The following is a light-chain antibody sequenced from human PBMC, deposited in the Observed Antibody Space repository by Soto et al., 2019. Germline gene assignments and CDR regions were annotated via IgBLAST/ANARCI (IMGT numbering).Light chain of an antibody. CDR2: AAS. CDR1: QGIRND. Sequence: DIQMTRSPSSLSASVGDRVTITCRASQGIRNDLGWYQQKPAKAPKRLISAASTLHSGVPSRFSGSGSGTEVTLPISNLQPEDCATYYCLHDNSYPRTFGQGTRLEIK. CDR3: LHDNSYPRT. J-gene: IGKJ2*02. V-gene: IGKV1-17*02.